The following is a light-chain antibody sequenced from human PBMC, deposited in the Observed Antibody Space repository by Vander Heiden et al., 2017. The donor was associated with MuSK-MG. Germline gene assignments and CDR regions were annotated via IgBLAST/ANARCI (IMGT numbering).Light chain of an antibody. V-gene: IGKV3-11*01. J-gene: IGKJ2*01. CDR2: DAS. CDR1: QSVSSY. CDR3: QQRSNWHPKYT. Sequence: EIVLTQSPATLSLSPGERATLSCRASQSVSSYLAWYQQKPGQAPRLLIYDASNRATGIKARFSGSGYGTDFTLTISSLDPEDFAVYYCQQRSNWHPKYTFGQGTKMEIK.